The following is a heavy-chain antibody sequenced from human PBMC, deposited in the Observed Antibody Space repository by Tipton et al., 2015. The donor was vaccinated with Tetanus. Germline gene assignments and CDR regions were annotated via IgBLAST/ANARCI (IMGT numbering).Heavy chain of an antibody. CDR1: GGSISSSNW. CDR3: PRVFVGVYAFDI. CDR2: IYHSGST. D-gene: IGHD1-26*01. V-gene: IGHV4-4*02. J-gene: IGHJ3*02. Sequence: TLSLTCAVSGGSISSSNWWSWVRQPPGKGLEWIGEIYHSGSTNHNPSLKSRVTISVDKSKNQFSRKLSSVTAADTAVYYCPRVFVGVYAFDIWGQGTMVTVSS.